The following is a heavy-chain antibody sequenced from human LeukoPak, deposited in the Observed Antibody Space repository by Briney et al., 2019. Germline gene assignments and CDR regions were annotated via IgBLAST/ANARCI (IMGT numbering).Heavy chain of an antibody. CDR2: IYYSGST. J-gene: IGHJ4*02. CDR1: GGSISSGDYY. D-gene: IGHD3-16*02. Sequence: PSETLSLTCTVSGGSISSGDYYWSWIRQPPGKGLEWIGYIYYSGSTYYNPSLKSRVTISVDTSKNQFSLKLSSVTAADTAVYYCARFEGNDYVWGSYRPFDYWGQGTLVTVSS. CDR3: ARFEGNDYVWGSYRPFDY. V-gene: IGHV4-30-4*01.